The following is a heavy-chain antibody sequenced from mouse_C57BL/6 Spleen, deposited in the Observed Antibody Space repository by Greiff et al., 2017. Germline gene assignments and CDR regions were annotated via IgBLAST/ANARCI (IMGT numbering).Heavy chain of an antibody. CDR1: GFNIKDYY. CDR3: AREGYYGSSYVAEYFDV. V-gene: IGHV14-2*01. CDR2: IDPEDGET. D-gene: IGHD1-1*01. Sequence: EVQLQESGAELVKPGASVKLSCTASGFNIKDYYMHWVKQRTEQGLEWIGRIDPEDGETKYAPNFQGKATITADTSSNTAYLQLSSLTSEDTAVYYCAREGYYGSSYVAEYFDVWGTGTTVTVSS. J-gene: IGHJ1*03.